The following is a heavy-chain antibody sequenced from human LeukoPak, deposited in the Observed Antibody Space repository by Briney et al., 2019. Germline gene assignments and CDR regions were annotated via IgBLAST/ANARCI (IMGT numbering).Heavy chain of an antibody. Sequence: PSETLSLTCTVSGGSISSYYWSWIRQPPGKGLEWIGYIYYSGSTNYNPSLKSRVTISVDTSKNQFSLKLSSVTAADTAVYYCARRAQYSSFDYWGQGTLVTVSS. V-gene: IGHV4-59*08. CDR3: ARRAQYSSFDY. CDR1: GGSISSYY. J-gene: IGHJ4*02. CDR2: IYYSGST. D-gene: IGHD5-18*01.